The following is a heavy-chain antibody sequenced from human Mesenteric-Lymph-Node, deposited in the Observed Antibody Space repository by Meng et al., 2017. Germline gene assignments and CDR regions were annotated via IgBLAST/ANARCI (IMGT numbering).Heavy chain of an antibody. D-gene: IGHD5-12*01. CDR2: ISGGAETT. Sequence: GESLKISCAASGFTFNTYAMSWVRQVPGKGLEWVSGISGGAETTYYADSAKGRFTISGDNSKNTLNLQMNSLRAEDTAVYYCANGYSPDYWGQGTLVTVSS. J-gene: IGHJ4*02. CDR3: ANGYSPDY. CDR1: GFTFNTYA. V-gene: IGHV3-23*01.